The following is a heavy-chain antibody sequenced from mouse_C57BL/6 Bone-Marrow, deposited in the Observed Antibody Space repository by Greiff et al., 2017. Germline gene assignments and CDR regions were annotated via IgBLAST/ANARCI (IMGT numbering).Heavy chain of an antibody. Sequence: EVKLMESGGGLVKPGGSLKLSCAASGFTFSSYAMSWVRQTPEKRLEWVATISDGGSYTYYPDNVKGRFTISRDNAKNNLYLQMSHLKSEDTAMYYCARDRGQLRLNYFDYWGQGTTLTVSS. CDR1: GFTFSSYA. V-gene: IGHV5-4*01. CDR3: ARDRGQLRLNYFDY. D-gene: IGHD3-2*02. J-gene: IGHJ2*01. CDR2: ISDGGSYT.